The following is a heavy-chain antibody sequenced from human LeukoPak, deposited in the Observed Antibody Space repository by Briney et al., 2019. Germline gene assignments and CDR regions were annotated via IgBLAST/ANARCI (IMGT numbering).Heavy chain of an antibody. CDR2: IIPIFGTA. J-gene: IGHJ3*02. CDR3: ARPNTPLRFLGRYDAFDI. D-gene: IGHD3-3*01. CDR1: GGTFSSYA. Sequence: GSSVKVSCKASGGTFSSYAISWVRQASGQGLEWMGGIIPIFGTANYAQKFQGRVTITTDESTSTAYMELSSLRSEDTAVYYCARPNTPLRFLGRYDAFDIWGQGTMVTVSS. V-gene: IGHV1-69*05.